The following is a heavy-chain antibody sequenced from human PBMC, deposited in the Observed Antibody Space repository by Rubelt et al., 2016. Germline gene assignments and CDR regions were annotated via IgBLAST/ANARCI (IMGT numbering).Heavy chain of an antibody. V-gene: IGHV3-21*01. CDR2: ISSSSSYI. D-gene: IGHD6-6*01. J-gene: IGHJ4*02. CDR3: ARETSIAARAFDY. Sequence: NWVRQAPGKGLEWVSSISSSSSYIYYADSVKGRFTISRDNAKNSLYLQMNSLRAEDTAVYYCARETSIAARAFDYWGQGTLVAVSS.